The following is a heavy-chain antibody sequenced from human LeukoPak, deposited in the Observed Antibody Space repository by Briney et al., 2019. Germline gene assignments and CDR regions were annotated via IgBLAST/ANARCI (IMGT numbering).Heavy chain of an antibody. D-gene: IGHD3-10*01. J-gene: IGHJ5*02. V-gene: IGHV4-30-4*01. CDR1: GGSISSGDYY. CDR2: IYYSGST. Sequence: SETLSLTCTVSGGSISSGDYYWSWIRQPPGKGLEWIGYIYYSGSTYYNPSLKSRVTISVDTSKNQFSLKLSSVTAADTAVYYCARGRRLLWFGKGWFDPWGQGTLVAVSS. CDR3: ARGRRLLWFGKGWFDP.